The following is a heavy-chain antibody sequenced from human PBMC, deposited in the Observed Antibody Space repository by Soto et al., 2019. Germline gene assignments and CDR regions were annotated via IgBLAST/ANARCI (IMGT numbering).Heavy chain of an antibody. CDR1: GGTFSSYA. J-gene: IGHJ4*02. Sequence: SVKVSCKASGGTFSSYAISWVRQAPGQGLEWMGGIIPIFGTANYAQKFQGRVTITADESTSTAYMELSSLRSEDTAVYYCASGRDGYNPPDYWGQGTLVTVSS. CDR3: ASGRDGYNPPDY. CDR2: IIPIFGTA. D-gene: IGHD5-12*01. V-gene: IGHV1-69*13.